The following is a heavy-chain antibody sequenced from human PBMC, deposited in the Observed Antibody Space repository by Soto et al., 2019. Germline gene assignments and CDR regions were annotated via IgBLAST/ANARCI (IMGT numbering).Heavy chain of an antibody. D-gene: IGHD2-15*01. V-gene: IGHV4-39*01. CDR2: INYSGNT. CDR3: ARRKPRYCSGCSCYPYYLDY. CDR1: GDSITGSSYY. Sequence: PSETLSLTCTVSGDSITGSSYYLGWVRQPPGKGLEWIGSINYSGNTYYSPSLKSRLSISVDSSKNQFSLKLSSVTAADTAVYYCARRKPRYCSGCSCYPYYLDYRVQRTPVIGSS. J-gene: IGHJ4*02.